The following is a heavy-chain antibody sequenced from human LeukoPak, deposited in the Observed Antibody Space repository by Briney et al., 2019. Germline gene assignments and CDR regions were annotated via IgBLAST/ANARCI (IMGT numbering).Heavy chain of an antibody. CDR3: ARAGFGELSSFDY. CDR2: ISSIRNYI. J-gene: IGHJ4*02. V-gene: IGHV3-21*01. CDR1: KFTFSDYS. Sequence: GGSLRLSCAASKFTFSDYSMSWVRQAPGKGLEWVSSISSIRNYIYYADSVKGRFTVSRDNAKNSLYLQMNSLRAEDTAVYYCARAGFGELSSFDYWGQGTLVTVSS. D-gene: IGHD3-10*01.